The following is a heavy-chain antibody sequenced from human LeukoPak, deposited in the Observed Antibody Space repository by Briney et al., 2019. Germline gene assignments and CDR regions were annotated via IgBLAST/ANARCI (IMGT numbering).Heavy chain of an antibody. CDR1: GFTFSSYS. D-gene: IGHD1-14*01. Sequence: GGSLRLSCAASGFTFSSYSMNWVRQAPGEGLEWVSPIGSANSYIYYADSLKGRFTISRDNAKNSPYLQMNSLRAEDTAVYYCAGASGGNRPFDYWGQGTLVTVSS. CDR2: IGSANSYI. V-gene: IGHV3-21*01. CDR3: AGASGGNRPFDY. J-gene: IGHJ4*02.